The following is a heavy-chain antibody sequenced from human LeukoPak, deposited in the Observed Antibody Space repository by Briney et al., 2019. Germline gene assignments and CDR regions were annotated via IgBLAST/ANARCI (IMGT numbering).Heavy chain of an antibody. CDR3: ARVNYDSSGYPFDY. J-gene: IGHJ4*02. CDR1: GGSISSYY. CDR2: IYYTGST. Sequence: PSETLSLTCTVSGGSISSYYWSWIRQPPGKGLEWIGYIYYTGSTYYNPSLESRVTISVDTSKNHFSLKLSSVTAADTAVYYCARVNYDSSGYPFDYWGQGTLVTVSS. V-gene: IGHV4-30-4*01. D-gene: IGHD3-22*01.